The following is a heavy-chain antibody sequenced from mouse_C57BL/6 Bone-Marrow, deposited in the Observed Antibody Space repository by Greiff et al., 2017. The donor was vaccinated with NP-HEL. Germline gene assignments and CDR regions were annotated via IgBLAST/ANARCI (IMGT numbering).Heavy chain of an antibody. J-gene: IGHJ1*03. Sequence: EVKVVESGGGLVQPGGSLKLSCAASGFTFSDYYMYWVRQTPEKRLEWVAYISNGGGSTYYPDTVKGRFTISRDNAKNTLYLQMSRLKSEDTAMYYCARQYYGSSHYWYFDVWGTGTTVTVSS. V-gene: IGHV5-12*01. CDR2: ISNGGGST. CDR1: GFTFSDYY. D-gene: IGHD1-1*01. CDR3: ARQYYGSSHYWYFDV.